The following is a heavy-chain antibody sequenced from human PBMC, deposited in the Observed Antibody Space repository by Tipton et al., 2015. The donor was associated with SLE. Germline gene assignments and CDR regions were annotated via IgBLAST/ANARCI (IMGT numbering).Heavy chain of an antibody. D-gene: IGHD2-15*01. J-gene: IGHJ3*02. Sequence: LSCTVSGGSISSGSYSWSWIRQPAGKGLEWTGRIYISGSTKYNPSLKSRVTISVDTSKNQFSLKLSSVTAADTAVYYCARDPGVVGWVNDAFDIWGQGTMVTVSS. CDR1: GGSISSGSYS. CDR2: IYISGST. CDR3: ARDPGVVGWVNDAFDI. V-gene: IGHV4-61*02.